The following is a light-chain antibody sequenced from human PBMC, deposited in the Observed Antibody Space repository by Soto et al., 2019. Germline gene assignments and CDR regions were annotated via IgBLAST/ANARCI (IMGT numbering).Light chain of an antibody. V-gene: IGKV1-39*01. J-gene: IGKJ4*01. CDR1: QRISTY. CDR3: QQSYSIPRT. CDR2: AAS. Sequence: DIQMTQSPSSLSASVGDRVTITCRASQRISTYLNWYQQIPGEAPKLLIYAASSLQSGVPSRFSGSGSGTDFTLTISSLQPEDFATYYCQQSYSIPRTFGGGTNVDIK.